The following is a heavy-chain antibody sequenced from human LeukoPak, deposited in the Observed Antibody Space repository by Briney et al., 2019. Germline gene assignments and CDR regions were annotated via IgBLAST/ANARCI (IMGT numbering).Heavy chain of an antibody. CDR2: IIPIFGIA. V-gene: IGHV1-69*04. J-gene: IGHJ4*02. Sequence: ASVKVSCKASGGTFSSYAISWVRQAPGQGPEWMGRIIPIFGIANYAQRFQGRATITADKSTSTAYMELSSLRSEDTAVYYCARENYGDYEPHRDYWGQGTLVTVSS. CDR1: GGTFSSYA. D-gene: IGHD4-17*01. CDR3: ARENYGDYEPHRDY.